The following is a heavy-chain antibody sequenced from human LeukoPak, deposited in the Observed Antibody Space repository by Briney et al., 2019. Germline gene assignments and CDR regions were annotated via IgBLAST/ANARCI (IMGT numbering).Heavy chain of an antibody. J-gene: IGHJ6*03. D-gene: IGHD3-10*01. CDR3: ARVEEGYGSGRRENYYYYYMDV. CDR1: GGSIYSYY. V-gene: IGHV4-59*01. Sequence: SSETLSLTCTVSGGSIYSYYWSWIRQPPGKGLEWVGSIYYSGSTYYNPSLKSRVTISVDTSKNQFSLKLSSVTAADTAVYYCARVEEGYGSGRRENYYYYYMDVWGKGTTVTISS. CDR2: IYYSGST.